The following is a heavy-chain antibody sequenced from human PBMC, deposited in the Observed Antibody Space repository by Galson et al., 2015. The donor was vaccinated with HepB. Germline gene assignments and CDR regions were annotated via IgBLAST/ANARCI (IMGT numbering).Heavy chain of an antibody. CDR2: INAGNGNT. Sequence: SVKVSCKASGYTFTSYAMHWVRQAPGQRLEWMGWINAGNGNTKYSQKFQGRVTITRDTSASTAYMELSSLRSEDTALVYCAREGYSSSWYVGYWGQGTLVTVSS. CDR3: AREGYSSSWYVGY. J-gene: IGHJ4*02. CDR1: GYTFTSYA. D-gene: IGHD6-13*01. V-gene: IGHV1-3*01.